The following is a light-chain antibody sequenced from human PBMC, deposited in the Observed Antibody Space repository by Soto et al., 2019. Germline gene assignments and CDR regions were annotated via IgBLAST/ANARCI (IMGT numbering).Light chain of an antibody. CDR1: SSNIGGNS. Sequence: QSVMTQPPSVSAAPGQKVTISCSGSSSNIGGNSVSWYQQLPGTAPELLIYDDNKRPSGIPDRFSGSKSGTSATLGITGFQTGDEAVYYCGSWDNSLSAYVFGTGTKVTVL. J-gene: IGLJ1*01. CDR2: DDN. V-gene: IGLV1-51*01. CDR3: GSWDNSLSAYV.